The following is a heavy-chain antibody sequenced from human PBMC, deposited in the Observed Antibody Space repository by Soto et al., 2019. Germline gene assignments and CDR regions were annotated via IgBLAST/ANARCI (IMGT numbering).Heavy chain of an antibody. Sequence: EVQLVESGGGLVKPGGSLRLSCAASGFTFSSYRMNWVRQAPGKGLEWVSSISSSSSYIYYADSVKGRFTISRDNAKNSLYLQMNSLRAEDTAVYYCARAPYYYDSRGYWAYWGQGTLVTVSS. CDR1: GFTFSSYR. CDR3: ARAPYYYDSRGYWAY. J-gene: IGHJ4*02. V-gene: IGHV3-21*01. D-gene: IGHD3-22*01. CDR2: ISSSSSYI.